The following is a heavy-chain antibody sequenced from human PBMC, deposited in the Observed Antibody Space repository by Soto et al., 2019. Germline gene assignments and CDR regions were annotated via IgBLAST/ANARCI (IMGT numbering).Heavy chain of an antibody. Sequence: KPSETLSLTCAVYGGSFSGYYWSWIRQPPGKGLEWIGEINHSGSTNYNPSLKSRVTISVDTSKNQFSLKLSSVTAADTAVYYCARDQRLGYCSGGSCFYYYYYGMDVWGQGTTVTVSS. CDR1: GGSFSGYY. J-gene: IGHJ6*02. D-gene: IGHD2-15*01. V-gene: IGHV4-34*01. CDR2: INHSGST. CDR3: ARDQRLGYCSGGSCFYYYYYGMDV.